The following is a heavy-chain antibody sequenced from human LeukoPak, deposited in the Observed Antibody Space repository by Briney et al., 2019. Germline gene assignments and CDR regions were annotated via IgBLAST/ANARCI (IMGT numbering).Heavy chain of an antibody. CDR1: GFTFSKTW. D-gene: IGHD2-21*01. J-gene: IGHJ6*02. Sequence: GGSLRLSCIGSGFTFSKTWMMWVRQAPGKGLEWVANINQDGGAISYVDSVKGRFTISRDNAKNSLFLQMNSPRAEDMCICYSTAYVEGAAGDFWGQGTTVSVSS. V-gene: IGHV3-7*01. CDR3: TAYVEGAAGDF. CDR2: INQDGGAI.